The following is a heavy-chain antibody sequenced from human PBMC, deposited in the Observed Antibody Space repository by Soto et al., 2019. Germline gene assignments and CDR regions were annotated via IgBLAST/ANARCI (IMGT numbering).Heavy chain of an antibody. CDR3: ARDKATMAHNWFDP. D-gene: IGHD3-10*01. CDR1: GFTFSSYG. CDR2: IWYDGSNK. Sequence: PGGSLRLSCAASGFTFSSYGMHWVRHAPGKGLEWVAVIWYDGSNKYYADSVKGRFTISRDNSKNTLYLQMNSLRAEDTAVYYCARDKATMAHNWFDPWGQGTLVTVSS. V-gene: IGHV3-33*01. J-gene: IGHJ5*02.